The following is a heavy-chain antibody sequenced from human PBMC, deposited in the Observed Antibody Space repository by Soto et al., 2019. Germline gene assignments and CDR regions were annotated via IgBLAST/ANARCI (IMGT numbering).Heavy chain of an antibody. CDR1: GYSFTNYW. V-gene: IGHV5-10-1*01. CDR2: IDPSDSSS. J-gene: IGHJ6*02. Sequence: GEALKICCKASGYSFTNYWITGVRHGPGRGLEWMGRIDPSDSSSDYSPSFRGHVTISVDKSISTAYLQWSSLKASDTAIYFCARDLYYGGKLPRLYGMDVWGQGTTVTVSS. D-gene: IGHD4-17*01. CDR3: ARDLYYGGKLPRLYGMDV.